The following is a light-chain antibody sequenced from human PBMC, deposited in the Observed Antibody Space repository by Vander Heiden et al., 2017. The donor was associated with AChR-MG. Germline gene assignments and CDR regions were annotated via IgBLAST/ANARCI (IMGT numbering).Light chain of an antibody. CDR2: WAS. J-gene: IGKJ2*01. CDR1: QSVFYSPNNKNY. CDR3: QQYFSIRLGHT. Sequence: DFVLTQSPGSLAVSLGERATINCKSSQSVFYSPNNKNYLAWFQQKPGQPPTLLIYWASIRESGVPDRFNGSGSGTDFTLTISNLQPEDVAIYYCQQYFSIRLGHTFGQGTKVEIK. V-gene: IGKV4-1*01.